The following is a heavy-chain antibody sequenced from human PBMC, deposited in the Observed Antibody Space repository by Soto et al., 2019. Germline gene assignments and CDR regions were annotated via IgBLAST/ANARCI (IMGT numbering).Heavy chain of an antibody. Sequence: PSETLSLTCTVSGGSISSSSYYWGWIRQPPGKGLEWIGSIYYSGSTYYNPSLKSRVTISVDTSKNQFSLKLSSVTAADTAVYYCARHSYDDDILTGYYDYYFDYWGQGTLVTVSS. J-gene: IGHJ4*02. CDR1: GGSISSSSYY. D-gene: IGHD3-9*01. V-gene: IGHV4-39*01. CDR3: ARHSYDDDILTGYYDYYFDY. CDR2: IYYSGST.